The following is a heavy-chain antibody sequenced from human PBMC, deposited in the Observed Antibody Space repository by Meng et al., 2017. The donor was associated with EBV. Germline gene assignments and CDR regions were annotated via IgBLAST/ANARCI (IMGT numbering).Heavy chain of an antibody. J-gene: IGHJ4*02. CDR3: ARVGIAVAGTGDY. CDR1: GSTFTGYY. CDR2: INPNSGGK. V-gene: IGHV1-2*06. Sequence: GQVVASGADEKKPGAAVKVSCKASGSTFTGYYMHWVRQAPGQGLEWMGRINPNSGGKNYAQKFQGRVTMTRDTSISTAYMELSRLRSDDTAVYYCARVGIAVAGTGDYWGQGTLVTVSS. D-gene: IGHD6-19*01.